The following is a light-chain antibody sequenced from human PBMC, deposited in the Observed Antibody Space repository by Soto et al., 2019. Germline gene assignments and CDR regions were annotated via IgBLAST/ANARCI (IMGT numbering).Light chain of an antibody. Sequence: SYELTQPPSVSVAPGQTAAIPCGGDIIGVRSVHWYRQTPGQTHILVVYDDTDRPSGIPERFSGSKTGTLATLTISRVEAGDEADYYCQVWDSRSDHVLFGGGTKLTVL. V-gene: IGLV3-21*02. J-gene: IGLJ3*02. CDR2: DDT. CDR3: QVWDSRSDHVL. CDR1: IIGVRS.